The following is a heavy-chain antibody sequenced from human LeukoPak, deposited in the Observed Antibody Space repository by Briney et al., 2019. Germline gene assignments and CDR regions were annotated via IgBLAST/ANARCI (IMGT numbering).Heavy chain of an antibody. V-gene: IGHV1-2*02. Sequence: ASVKVSCKASGYTFTGYYMHWVRQAPGQGLEWVGWINPNNGGTSYAQKFQGRVTMTRDTSIATAYMELPTLTSDDTAVYYCARGSSSPVPNFDYWGQGTLVTVSS. CDR2: INPNNGGT. D-gene: IGHD6-13*01. J-gene: IGHJ4*02. CDR3: ARGSSSPVPNFDY. CDR1: GYTFTGYY.